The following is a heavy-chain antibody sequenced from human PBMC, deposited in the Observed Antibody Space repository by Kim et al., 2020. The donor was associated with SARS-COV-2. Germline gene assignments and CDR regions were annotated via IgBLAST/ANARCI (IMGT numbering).Heavy chain of an antibody. V-gene: IGHV3-74*01. CDR1: GFTFSNYW. CDR3: ARDAGRDGYNVY. J-gene: IGHJ4*02. D-gene: IGHD5-12*01. Sequence: GGSLRLSCAASGFTFSNYWMHWVRQAPGKGLVWVSRINFDGTSTTYADSVTGRFTISRDNAKNTLYLQMNSLRAEDTAVYYCARDAGRDGYNVYWGQGTLVTVSS. CDR2: INFDGTST.